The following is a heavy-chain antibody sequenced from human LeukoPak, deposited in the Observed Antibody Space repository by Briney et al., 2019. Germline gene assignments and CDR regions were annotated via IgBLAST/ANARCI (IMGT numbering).Heavy chain of an antibody. D-gene: IGHD3-22*01. CDR1: GGSISSGSYY. J-gene: IGHJ5*02. CDR2: IYTSGST. V-gene: IGHV4-61*02. CDR3: ATQSGSGYYPSSFDP. Sequence: SQTLSLTCTVSGGSISSGSYYWSWIRQPAGKGLEWTGRIYTSGSTNYNPSLKSRVTISVDTSKNQFSLKLSSVTAADTAVYYCATQSGSGYYPSSFDPWGQGTLVTVSS.